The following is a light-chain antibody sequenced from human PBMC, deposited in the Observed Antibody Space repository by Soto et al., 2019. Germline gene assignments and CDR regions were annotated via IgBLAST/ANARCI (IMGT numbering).Light chain of an antibody. CDR2: DAS. Sequence: VFRQSPGTLSLSPGQRATLSCRARQTVRNTYLAWYRQKPRQAPRVLIYDASSRATGIPDRFSGGGSGTDFTLAIRRLEPEDFAGYYCQQFSSYPLTFGGGTKVEIK. V-gene: IGKV3-20*01. CDR1: QTVRNTY. J-gene: IGKJ4*01. CDR3: QQFSSYPLT.